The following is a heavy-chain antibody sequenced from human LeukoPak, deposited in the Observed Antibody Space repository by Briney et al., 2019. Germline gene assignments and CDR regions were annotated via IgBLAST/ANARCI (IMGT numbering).Heavy chain of an antibody. J-gene: IGHJ4*02. CDR3: RGEPTTVTRAFDY. Sequence: SETLSLTCSVSADSLTIYYWTWIRQPAGKGLEWIGHIYTSGSTNYNPSLKSRVTMSIDTSKNQFSLTLSSVAPAAPACYSFRGEPTTVTRAFDYWSQGSLVTVSS. CDR1: ADSLTIYY. CDR2: IYTSGST. V-gene: IGHV4-4*07. D-gene: IGHD4-17*01.